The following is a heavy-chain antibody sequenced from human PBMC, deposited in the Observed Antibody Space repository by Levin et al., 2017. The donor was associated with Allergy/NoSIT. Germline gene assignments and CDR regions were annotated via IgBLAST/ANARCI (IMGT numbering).Heavy chain of an antibody. D-gene: IGHD3-10*01. CDR2: IRRKAYGGTR. CDR1: GFTFGDYT. Sequence: GGSLRLSCTASGFTFGDYTVSWFRQAPGKGLEWVGLIRRKAYGGTREYAASVKGRFTISRDDSKSIAYLQMNSLKTEDTAVYFCTRDPGFDLLSGTYPFDHWGQGTLVTVSS. J-gene: IGHJ4*02. V-gene: IGHV3-49*03. CDR3: TRDPGFDLLSGTYPFDH.